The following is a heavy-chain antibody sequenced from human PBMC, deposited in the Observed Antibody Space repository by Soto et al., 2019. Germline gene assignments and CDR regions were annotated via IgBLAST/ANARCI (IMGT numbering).Heavy chain of an antibody. CDR2: ISYDGSNK. J-gene: IGHJ4*02. CDR3: AGGAVSYFDY. CDR1: GFTFSSYA. D-gene: IGHD2-21*01. Sequence: QVQLVESGGGVVQPGRSLRLSCAASGFTFSSYAMHWVRQAPGKGLEWVAVISYDGSNKYYADSVKGRFTISRDNSKNTLYLQMNRLRAEDTAVYYCAGGAVSYFDYWGQGTLVTVSS. V-gene: IGHV3-30-3*01.